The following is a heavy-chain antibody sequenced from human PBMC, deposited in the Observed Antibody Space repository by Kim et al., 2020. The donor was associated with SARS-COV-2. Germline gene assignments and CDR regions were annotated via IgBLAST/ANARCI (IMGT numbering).Heavy chain of an antibody. CDR1: GFTFSGSA. D-gene: IGHD6-6*01. CDR2: IRSKANSYAT. V-gene: IGHV3-73*01. Sequence: GGSLRLSCAASGFTFSGSAMYWVRQASGKGLERVGRIRSKANSYATAYAALVKGMFTISIDDSKNTAYLQINSLTIEDTAVYYFTSRLPRPDYYYRMDV. CDR3: TSRLPRPDYYYRMDV. J-gene: IGHJ6*01.